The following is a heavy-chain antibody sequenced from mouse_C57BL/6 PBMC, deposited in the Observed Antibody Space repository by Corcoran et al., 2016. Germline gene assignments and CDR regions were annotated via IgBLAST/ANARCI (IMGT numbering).Heavy chain of an antibody. Sequence: QIQLVQSGPELKKPGETVKISCKASRYTFTTYGMSWVKQAPGKGLKWMGWINTYSGVPTYADDFKGRFAFSLETSASTAYLQINNLKNEDTATYFCARGGRSSWFAYWGQGTLVTVSA. V-gene: IGHV9-3*01. CDR1: RYTFTTYG. J-gene: IGHJ3*01. CDR2: INTYSGVP. CDR3: ARGGRSSWFAY.